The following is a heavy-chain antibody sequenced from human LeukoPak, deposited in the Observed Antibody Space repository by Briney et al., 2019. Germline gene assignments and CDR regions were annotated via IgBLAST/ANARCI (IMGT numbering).Heavy chain of an antibody. J-gene: IGHJ4*02. V-gene: IGHV6-1*01. D-gene: IGHD6-19*01. CDR1: GDSVSSNSAA. Sequence: SQTLSLTCAISGDSVSSNSAAWKWIRQSPLRGLEWLGRTYYRSKWYNDYAISVKSRITINPDTSKNQFSLQLNSVTPEDTAVYYCARSAYGSGSYPIDYWGQGTLVTVSS. CDR3: ARSAYGSGSYPIDY. CDR2: TYYRSKWYN.